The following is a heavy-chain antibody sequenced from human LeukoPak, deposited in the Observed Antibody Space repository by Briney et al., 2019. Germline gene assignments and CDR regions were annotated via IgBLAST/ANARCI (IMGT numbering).Heavy chain of an antibody. CDR1: GFTFSSYG. D-gene: IGHD2-15*01. Sequence: GGSLRLSCAASGFTFSSYGMHWVRQAPGKGLEWVAFIRYDGSNKYYADSVKGRFTISRDNSKNTVYLQMNSLRAGDTAVYYCAKHGLPLVVISAPLDYWGRGTLVTVAS. CDR3: AKHGLPLVVISAPLDY. V-gene: IGHV3-30*02. J-gene: IGHJ4*02. CDR2: IRYDGSNK.